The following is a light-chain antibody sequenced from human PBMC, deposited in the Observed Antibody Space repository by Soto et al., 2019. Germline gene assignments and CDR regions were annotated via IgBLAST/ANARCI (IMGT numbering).Light chain of an antibody. CDR1: QSVSSY. J-gene: IGKJ1*01. CDR2: DVS. Sequence: EIVLTQSPATLSLSPGERATLSCRASQSVSSYLICYQQKPGQAPRLLIYDVSNRATGIPARFSGSGSGTDFSLTISSLEPEDFAVYYRQQRSHWPRTFGQGTKVDIK. V-gene: IGKV3-11*01. CDR3: QQRSHWPRT.